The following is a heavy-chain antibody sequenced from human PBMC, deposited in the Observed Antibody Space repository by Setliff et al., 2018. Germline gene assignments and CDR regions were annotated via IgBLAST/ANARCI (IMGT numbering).Heavy chain of an antibody. V-gene: IGHV3-7*01. CDR1: GFTFSSYW. D-gene: IGHD1-26*01. Sequence: GGSLRLSCAASGFTFSSYWMSWVRQAPGKGLEWVANIKQDGSEKYYVDSVKGRFIISRDNAENSLSLQMNSLRVEDTAVYYCATAGRSGAIDCWGQGTLVTVSS. CDR3: ATAGRSGAIDC. CDR2: IKQDGSEK. J-gene: IGHJ4*02.